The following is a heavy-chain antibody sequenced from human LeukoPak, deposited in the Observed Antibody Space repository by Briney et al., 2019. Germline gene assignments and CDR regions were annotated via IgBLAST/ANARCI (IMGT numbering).Heavy chain of an antibody. D-gene: IGHD1-26*01. J-gene: IGHJ4*02. Sequence: SETLFLTCTVSGGSISSYYWSWIRQPPGKGLEWIGYIYYSGTTNYNPSLRSRVTMSLDTSRNQFSLKLSSVTAADTAVYYCARAKRGVGSTYFDYWGQGTLVTVSS. CDR3: ARAKRGVGSTYFDY. V-gene: IGHV4-59*01. CDR2: IYYSGTT. CDR1: GGSISSYY.